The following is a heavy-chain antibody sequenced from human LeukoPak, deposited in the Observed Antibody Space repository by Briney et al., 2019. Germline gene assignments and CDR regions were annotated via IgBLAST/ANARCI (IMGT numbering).Heavy chain of an antibody. D-gene: IGHD1-26*01. J-gene: IGHJ4*02. CDR2: IYSGEST. CDR1: GFTVSSNY. V-gene: IGHV3-66*01. CDR3: ARSMYSAKSPAFDY. Sequence: GGSLRLSCAASGFTVSSNYVSWVRQAPGKGLEWVSVIYSGESTHYADSVKGRFTISRDNSKNTLYLQMNSLRAEDTAVYYCARSMYSAKSPAFDYRGQGTLVTVSS.